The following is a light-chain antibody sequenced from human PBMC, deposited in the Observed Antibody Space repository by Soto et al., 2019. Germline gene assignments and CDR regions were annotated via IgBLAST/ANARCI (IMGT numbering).Light chain of an antibody. V-gene: IGKV3-20*01. Sequence: VLTQSPGTLSMSPGERATFSCRASQSISSNYLAWYQHKPGQAPRLLIYGASSRATGIPHRFSGSGSGTDFTLTINRLEPEDCAVYYCQQYGSSPRFGQGTKVEIK. CDR3: QQYGSSPR. CDR2: GAS. CDR1: QSISSNY. J-gene: IGKJ1*01.